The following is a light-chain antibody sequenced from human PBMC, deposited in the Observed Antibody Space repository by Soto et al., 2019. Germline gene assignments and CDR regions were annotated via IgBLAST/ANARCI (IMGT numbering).Light chain of an antibody. CDR1: SSDVGSYDL. V-gene: IGLV2-23*02. J-gene: IGLJ3*02. CDR3: CSYAGSSSFVV. Sequence: QSALTQPASVSGSPGQSITISCTGVSSDVGSYDLVSWYQHHPGKTPKLIIYEAIKRPSGVSIRFSASKSGNTASLTISGLQAEDEADYYCCSYAGSSSFVVFGGGTELTVL. CDR2: EAI.